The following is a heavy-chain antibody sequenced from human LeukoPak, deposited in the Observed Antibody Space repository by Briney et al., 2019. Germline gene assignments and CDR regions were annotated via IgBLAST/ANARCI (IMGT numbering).Heavy chain of an antibody. CDR1: GFTFSNYG. CDR3: AKGKDFYFYYYMDV. V-gene: IGHV3-30*18. Sequence: GGSLRLSCATSGFTFSNYGMHWVRQAPGKGLEWVALMSYDGSTKYYADSVKGRFTISRDNSRNTLYLQMNSLRAEDTAVYYCAKGKDFYFYYYMDVWGKGTTVTVSS. J-gene: IGHJ6*03. CDR2: MSYDGSTK.